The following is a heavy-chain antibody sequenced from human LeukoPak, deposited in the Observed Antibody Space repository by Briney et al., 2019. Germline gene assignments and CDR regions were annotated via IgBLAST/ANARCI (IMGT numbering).Heavy chain of an antibody. CDR3: AKLGPDY. V-gene: IGHV3-23*01. CDR2: ISGSGGST. J-gene: IGHJ4*02. Sequence: GGSLRPSCPASGSSFSSYAMSWVSQPPGKGLECGSGISGSGGSTYCAVSVKGRFTISRDNSKNTLYLQMNRLRAEDTAVYYCAKLGPDYWGQGTLVTVSS. D-gene: IGHD3-10*01. CDR1: GSSFSSYA.